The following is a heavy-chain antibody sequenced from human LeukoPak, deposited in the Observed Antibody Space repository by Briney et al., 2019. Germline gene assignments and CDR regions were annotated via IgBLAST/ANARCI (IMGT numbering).Heavy chain of an antibody. CDR2: IYTSGST. V-gene: IGHV4-61*02. D-gene: IGHD6-13*01. J-gene: IGHJ5*02. Sequence: PSQTLSLTCTVSGGSIGSGFYYWSWIRQPAGKGLEWIGRIYTSGSTNYNPSLKSRVTMSVDTSKNQFSLKLSSVTAADTAVYYCARDARYSSSLEWFDPWGQGTLATVSS. CDR1: GGSIGSGFYY. CDR3: ARDARYSSSLEWFDP.